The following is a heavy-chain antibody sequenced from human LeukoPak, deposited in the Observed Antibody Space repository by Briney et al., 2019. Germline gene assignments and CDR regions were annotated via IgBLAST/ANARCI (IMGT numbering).Heavy chain of an antibody. D-gene: IGHD1-26*01. V-gene: IGHV1-18*01. CDR2: ISAYNGNT. J-gene: IGHJ4*02. Sequence: GASVKVSCKASGYTFTSYGISWVRQAPGQGLEWMGWISAYNGNTNYAQKLQGRVTMTTDTSTSTAYMELRSLRSDDTAVYYCARDLGSPFLVGATTMDYWGRGTLVTVSS. CDR1: GYTFTSYG. CDR3: ARDLGSPFLVGATTMDY.